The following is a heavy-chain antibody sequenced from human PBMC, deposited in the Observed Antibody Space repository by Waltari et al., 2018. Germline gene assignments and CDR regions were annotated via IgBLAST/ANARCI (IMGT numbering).Heavy chain of an antibody. V-gene: IGHV3-30*18. J-gene: IGHJ6*02. Sequence: QVQLVESGGGVVQPGRSLRLSCAASGFTFSSYGMHWVRQAPGKGLEWVEVISYDGSNKYYADAVKGRFTISRDNSKNTLYLQMNSLRAEDTAVYYCAKVSFSGWYWGYGMDVWGQGTTVTVSS. CDR2: ISYDGSNK. CDR3: AKVSFSGWYWGYGMDV. CDR1: GFTFSSYG. D-gene: IGHD6-19*01.